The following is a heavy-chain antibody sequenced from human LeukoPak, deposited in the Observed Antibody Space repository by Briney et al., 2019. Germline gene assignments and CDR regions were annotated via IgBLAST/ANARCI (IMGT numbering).Heavy chain of an antibody. CDR2: IYTSGST. CDR1: GGSISSYY. D-gene: IGHD6-6*01. Sequence: TSETLSLTCTVSGGSISSYYWSWIRQPAGKGLEWIGRIYTSGSTYYSPSLKSRVTISVDTSKNQFSLKLSSVTAADTAVYYCARGDIAARQGAWFDPWGQGTLVTVSS. V-gene: IGHV4-4*07. J-gene: IGHJ5*02. CDR3: ARGDIAARQGAWFDP.